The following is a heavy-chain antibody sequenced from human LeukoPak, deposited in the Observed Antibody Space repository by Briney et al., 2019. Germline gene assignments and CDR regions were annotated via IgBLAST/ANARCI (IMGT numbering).Heavy chain of an antibody. CDR2: IRYDGSHT. CDR3: AKALGVRGVFDY. Sequence: PGGSLRLSCAASGFTFSDHGLHWVRQAPGQGLEWVTFIRYDGSHTYYADSVEGRFTTSRDNSKNTLYLQMNSLRNEDTAVYYCAKALGVRGVFDYWGQGTLVTVSS. J-gene: IGHJ4*02. D-gene: IGHD3-10*01. CDR1: GFTFSDHG. V-gene: IGHV3-30*02.